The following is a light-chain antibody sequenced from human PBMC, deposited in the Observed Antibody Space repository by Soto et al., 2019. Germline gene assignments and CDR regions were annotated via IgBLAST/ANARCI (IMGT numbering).Light chain of an antibody. J-gene: IGKJ2*01. CDR2: GAS. Sequence: EIVMTQSPATLSVSPGERATLSCRASQSISSDLAWYQQKPGQAPRLFIYGASTRATGIPARFSGSGSGTEFTLTISSLQSEDFAVYSCQQYNSWPPYTFGQGTKLEIK. CDR3: QQYNSWPPYT. CDR1: QSISSD. V-gene: IGKV3-15*01.